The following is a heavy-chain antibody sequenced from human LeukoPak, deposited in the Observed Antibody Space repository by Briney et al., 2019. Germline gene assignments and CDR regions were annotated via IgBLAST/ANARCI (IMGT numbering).Heavy chain of an antibody. J-gene: IGHJ4*01. CDR1: GGSVSSHRYY. D-gene: IGHD5/OR15-5a*01. CDR2: VYYSGST. V-gene: IGHV4-39*07. CDR3: AGAVVSTTFGY. Sequence: SETLSLTCTVSGGSVSSHRYYWGWLRQPPGKGLEWIGSVYYSGSTYYDPSLKSRVTISEDMSKNQFSLRLTSVTAADTAVYYCAGAVVSTTFGYWGHGTLVTVSS.